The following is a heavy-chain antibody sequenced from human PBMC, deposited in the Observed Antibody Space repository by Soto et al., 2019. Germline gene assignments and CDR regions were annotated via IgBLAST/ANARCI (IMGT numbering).Heavy chain of an antibody. CDR2: ISVSGGNT. CDR3: AKILEAMIASHYYAMDV. D-gene: IGHD5-12*01. CDR1: GFTFSNYA. V-gene: IGHV3-23*01. Sequence: EVQLLESGGGLVQPGGSLRLSCAASGFTFSNYAMSWVRQAPGKGLEWVSAISVSGGNTYYADSVKGRFTVSRDNPTNTLYLQMNSLRAEDTAVYYCAKILEAMIASHYYAMDVWGQGTTVTVSS. J-gene: IGHJ6*02.